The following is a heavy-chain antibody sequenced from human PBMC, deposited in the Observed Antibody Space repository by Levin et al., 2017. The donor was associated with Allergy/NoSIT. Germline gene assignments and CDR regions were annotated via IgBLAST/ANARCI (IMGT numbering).Heavy chain of an antibody. J-gene: IGHJ3*02. Sequence: GESLKISCAASGFTFSSYWMSWVRQAPGKGLEWVANIKQDGSEKYYVDSVKGRFTISRDNAKNSLYLQMNSLRAEDTAVYYCARDLSRIAARPFDAFDIWGQGTMVTVSS. V-gene: IGHV3-7*01. CDR3: ARDLSRIAARPFDAFDI. CDR1: GFTFSSYW. D-gene: IGHD6-6*01. CDR2: IKQDGSEK.